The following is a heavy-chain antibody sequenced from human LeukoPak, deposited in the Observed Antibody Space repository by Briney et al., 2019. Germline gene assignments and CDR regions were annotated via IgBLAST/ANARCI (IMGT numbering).Heavy chain of an antibody. Sequence: GGSLRLSCAASGFTFSSYWMSWVRQAPGKGLERVANIKQDGSEKYYVDSVKGRFTISRDNAKNSLYLQMNSLRAEDTAVYYCARDLYSSSWYNLPNYYYYYGMDVWGQGTTVTVSS. CDR3: ARDLYSSSWYNLPNYYYYYGMDV. J-gene: IGHJ6*02. CDR2: IKQDGSEK. CDR1: GFTFSSYW. V-gene: IGHV3-7*03. D-gene: IGHD6-13*01.